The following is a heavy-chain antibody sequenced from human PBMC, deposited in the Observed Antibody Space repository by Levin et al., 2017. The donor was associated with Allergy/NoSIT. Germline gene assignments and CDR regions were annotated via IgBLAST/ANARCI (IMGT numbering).Heavy chain of an antibody. CDR3: ARGRSSSGWPQSIWFDP. Sequence: GGSLRLSCKASGYTFTSYDINWVRQATGQGLEWMGWMNPDSGNTGYAQKFQGRVTMTRNTSIGTAYMELSSLRSEDTAVYYCARGRSSSGWPQSIWFDPWGQGTLVTVSS. V-gene: IGHV1-8*01. CDR2: MNPDSGNT. D-gene: IGHD6-19*01. CDR1: GYTFTSYD. J-gene: IGHJ5*02.